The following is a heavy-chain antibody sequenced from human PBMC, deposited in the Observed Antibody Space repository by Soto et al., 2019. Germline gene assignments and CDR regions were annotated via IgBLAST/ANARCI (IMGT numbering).Heavy chain of an antibody. Sequence: QLQLQHWGAGLLKPSETLSLTCAVSDTSFSAYYWSWIRQPPGKGLEWIGEISYSGSTNYNPSLESRVTISVDTSKNQFSLKLSSVTVSDTAVYYCARGRGSYTLFDYWGQGTLVTVSS. CDR3: ARGRGSYTLFDY. CDR1: DTSFSAYY. V-gene: IGHV4-34*01. J-gene: IGHJ4*02. CDR2: ISYSGST. D-gene: IGHD3-10*01.